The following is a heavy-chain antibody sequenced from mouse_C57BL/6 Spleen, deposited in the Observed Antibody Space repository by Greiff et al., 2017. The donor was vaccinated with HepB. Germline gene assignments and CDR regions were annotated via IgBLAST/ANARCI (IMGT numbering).Heavy chain of an antibody. Sequence: EVKLVESGPELVKPGASVKIPCKASGYTFTDYNMDWVKQSHGKSLEWIGDINPNNGGTIYNQKFKGKATLTVDKSSSTAYMELRSLTSEDTAVYYCARSLAYYDYDWYFDVWGTGTTVTVSS. V-gene: IGHV1-18*01. CDR2: INPNNGGT. CDR1: GYTFTDYN. CDR3: ARSLAYYDYDWYFDV. D-gene: IGHD2-4*01. J-gene: IGHJ1*03.